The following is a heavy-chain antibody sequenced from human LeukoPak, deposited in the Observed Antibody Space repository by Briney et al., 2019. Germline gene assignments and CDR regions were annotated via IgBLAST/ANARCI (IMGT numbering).Heavy chain of an antibody. V-gene: IGHV4-61*01. CDR1: GYSISSGYC. D-gene: IGHD5-18*01. J-gene: IGHJ4*02. CDR2: IYYSGST. Sequence: PSETLSLTCTVSGYSISSGYCWGWIRQSPGKGLEWSGYIYYSGSTNYNPSLKSRVIISLDTSKNQFSLKVTSVTAADTAVYYCARHEDTAMVVSPFDSWGQGTLVTVSS. CDR3: ARHEDTAMVVSPFDS.